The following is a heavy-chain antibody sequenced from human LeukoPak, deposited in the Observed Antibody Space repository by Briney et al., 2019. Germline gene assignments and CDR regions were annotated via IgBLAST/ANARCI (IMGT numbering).Heavy chain of an antibody. CDR2: INHSGST. D-gene: IGHD3-9*01. Sequence: SETLSLTCAVYGGSFSGYYWSWIRQPPGKGLEWIGEINHSGSTNYNPSLKSRVTISVDTSKNQFSLKLSSVTAADTAVYYCARGPRPPITIFYYYYYGMDVWGQGTTVTVPS. V-gene: IGHV4-34*01. J-gene: IGHJ6*02. CDR3: ARGPRPPITIFYYYYYGMDV. CDR1: GGSFSGYY.